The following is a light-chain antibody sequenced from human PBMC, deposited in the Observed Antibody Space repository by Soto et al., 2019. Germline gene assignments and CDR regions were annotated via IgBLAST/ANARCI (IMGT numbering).Light chain of an antibody. CDR2: GAS. CDR1: QSVSNS. CDR3: QHYNNWPPIT. Sequence: EIVMTQSPATLSVSPGERATLSCRASQSVSNSVAWYQQKPGQAPRLLIYGASTRATGIPAKFSGSGSGTEFTLTISSLQSEYFAVYYCQHYNNWPPITFGQGTRLEIK. V-gene: IGKV3-15*01. J-gene: IGKJ5*01.